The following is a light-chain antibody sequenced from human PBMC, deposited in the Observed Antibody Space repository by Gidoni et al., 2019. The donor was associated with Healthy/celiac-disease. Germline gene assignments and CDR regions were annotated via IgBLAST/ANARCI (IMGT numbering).Light chain of an antibody. V-gene: IGKV3-20*01. CDR2: GAS. J-gene: IGKJ4*01. CDR1: QSVSSSY. Sequence: EFVLTQSPGTLSLSPGERATLSCSASQSVSSSYLAWYQQKPGQAPRLLIYGASSRATGIPDRFSGSGSGTDFTLTISRLEPEDFAVYYCQQYGSSLLTFGGGTKVEIK. CDR3: QQYGSSLLT.